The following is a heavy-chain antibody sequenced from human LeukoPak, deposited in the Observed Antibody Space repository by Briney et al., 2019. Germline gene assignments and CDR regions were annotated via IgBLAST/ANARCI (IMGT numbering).Heavy chain of an antibody. Sequence: PGRTLRLSCAASGFTFSSYAMHWVRQAPGKGLEWVALIPYDGSNKYYADSVKGRFTVSRDNSKNTLYLQMNSLRAEDTAVYYCAKDSWGYYDSSGYYVWLGPWGQGTLVTVSS. J-gene: IGHJ5*02. CDR3: AKDSWGYYDSSGYYVWLGP. CDR2: IPYDGSNK. CDR1: GFTFSSYA. V-gene: IGHV3-30*04. D-gene: IGHD3-22*01.